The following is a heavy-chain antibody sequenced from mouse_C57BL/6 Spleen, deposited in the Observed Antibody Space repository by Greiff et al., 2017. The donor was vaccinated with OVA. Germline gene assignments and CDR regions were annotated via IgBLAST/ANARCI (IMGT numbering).Heavy chain of an antibody. Sequence: VQLQESGAELVKPGASVKISCKASGYAFSSYWMNWVKQRPGKGLEWIGQIYPGDGDTNYNGKFKGQATLTADKSSSTAYMQLSSLTSEDSAVYFCARRSRWYFDVWGTGTTVTVSS. CDR1: GYAFSSYW. CDR2: IYPGDGDT. V-gene: IGHV1-80*01. J-gene: IGHJ1*03. CDR3: ARRSRWYFDV.